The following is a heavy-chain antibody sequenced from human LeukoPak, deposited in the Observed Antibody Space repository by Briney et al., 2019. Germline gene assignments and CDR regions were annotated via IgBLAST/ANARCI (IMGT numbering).Heavy chain of an antibody. CDR2: IYHSGST. Sequence: PSETLSLTCTVSGGSISSGGYYWSWIRQPPGKGLEWIGYIYHSGSTYYNPSLKSRVTISVDRSKNQFSLKLSSVTAADTAVYYCARGNMVRGVNWFDPWGQGTLVTVSS. D-gene: IGHD3-10*01. CDR1: GGSISSGGYY. V-gene: IGHV4-30-2*01. CDR3: ARGNMVRGVNWFDP. J-gene: IGHJ5*02.